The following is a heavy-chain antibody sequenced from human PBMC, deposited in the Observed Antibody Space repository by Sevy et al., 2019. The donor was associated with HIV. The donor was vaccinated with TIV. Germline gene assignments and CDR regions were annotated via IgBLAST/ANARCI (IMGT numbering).Heavy chain of an antibody. CDR1: GFTFSSYD. J-gene: IGHJ6*02. CDR3: ARAARGDFYYYYYGMDV. D-gene: IGHD3-10*01. Sequence: GGSLRLSCAASGFTFSSYDMHWVRRATVKGLEWVSAVGTAGDTYYPGSVKGRFTISRENAKNSVYLQMNSLRAGDTAVYYCARAARGDFYYYYYGMDVWGQGTTVTVSS. CDR2: VGTAGDT. V-gene: IGHV3-13*01.